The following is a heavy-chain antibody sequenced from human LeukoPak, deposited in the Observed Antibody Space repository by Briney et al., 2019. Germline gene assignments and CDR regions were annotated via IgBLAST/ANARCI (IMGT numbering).Heavy chain of an antibody. CDR1: GGPITSYY. CDR2: IHTSGST. Sequence: SETLSLTCTVSGGPITSYYWTYIRQPAGKGLEWIGRIHTSGSTNYNPSLKSRVTMSVDTSKNQFSLNLSSVTAADTAMYYCARKFSGTSIAARVFDSWGQGTLVTVSS. V-gene: IGHV4-4*07. J-gene: IGHJ4*02. CDR3: ARKFSGTSIAARVFDS. D-gene: IGHD6-6*01.